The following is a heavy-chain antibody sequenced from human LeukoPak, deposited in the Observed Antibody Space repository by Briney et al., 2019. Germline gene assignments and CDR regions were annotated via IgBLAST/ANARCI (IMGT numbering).Heavy chain of an antibody. CDR3: ARDNYDYGDYYFDY. D-gene: IGHD4-17*01. CDR2: ISASNSYT. Sequence: GGSLRLSCAASGFTFSDYYMSWIRQAPGQGLEWVSYISASNSYTNYADSVKGRFTISRDNAKNSLYLQMNSLRTEDTAVYYCARDNYDYGDYYFDYWGQGTLVTVSS. J-gene: IGHJ4*02. CDR1: GFTFSDYY. V-gene: IGHV3-11*06.